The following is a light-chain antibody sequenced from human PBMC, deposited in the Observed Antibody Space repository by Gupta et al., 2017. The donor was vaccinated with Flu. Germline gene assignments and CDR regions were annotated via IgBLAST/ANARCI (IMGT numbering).Light chain of an antibody. CDR3: AAWDDSRSGRV. Sequence: SGLTPPPSASGKNRQRVTMSCSGSSSNLGSNYVFWYQQVPGTVPKLLIYRNNQRPSGVPDRFSGSKSGTSASLAISGLRAEDEADYYCAAWDDSRSGRVFGGGTKLTVL. V-gene: IGLV1-47*01. J-gene: IGLJ2*01. CDR1: SSNLGSNY. CDR2: RNN.